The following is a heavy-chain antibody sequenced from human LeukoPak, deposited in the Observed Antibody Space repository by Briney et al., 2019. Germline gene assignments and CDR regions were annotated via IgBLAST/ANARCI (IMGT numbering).Heavy chain of an antibody. D-gene: IGHD3-3*01. V-gene: IGHV3-13*01. CDR2: IGTAGDT. CDR3: ARGGKNFWSGMDYDYYYGMDV. CDR1: GFTFSSYA. J-gene: IGHJ6*02. Sequence: PGGSLRLSCAASGFTFSSYAMSWVRQATGKGLEWVSAIGTAGDTYYPGSVKGRFAISRENAKNSLYLQMNSLRAEDTAVYYCARGGKNFWSGMDYDYYYGMDVWGQGTTVTVSS.